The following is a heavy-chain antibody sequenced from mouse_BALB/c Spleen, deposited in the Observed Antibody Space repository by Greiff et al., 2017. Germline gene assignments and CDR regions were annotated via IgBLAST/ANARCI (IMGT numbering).Heavy chain of an antibody. CDR1: GFTFSSYT. CDR2: ISNGGGST. V-gene: IGHV5-12-2*01. J-gene: IGHJ4*01. CDR3: ARVGRREDAMDY. Sequence: DVKLVESGGGLVQPGGSLKLSCAASGFTFSSYTMSWVRQTPEKRLEWVAYISNGGGSTYYPDTVKGRFTISRDNAKNTLYLQMSSLKSEDTAMYYCARVGRREDAMDYWGQGTSVTVSS. D-gene: IGHD4-1*01.